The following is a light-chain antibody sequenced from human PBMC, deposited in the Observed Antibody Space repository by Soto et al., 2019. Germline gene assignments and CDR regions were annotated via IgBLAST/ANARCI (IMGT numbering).Light chain of an antibody. CDR2: RNN. V-gene: IGLV1-47*01. CDR1: GSNIGSTY. J-gene: IGLJ3*02. CDR3: ASWDDSLNHWV. Sequence: QSALTQPPSASATPGQRVTISCSGSGSNIGSTYVDWYQQLPGAAPKLLIYRNNQRPSGVPDRFSGSKSGTSASLAISGLRSEDEADYHCASWDDSLNHWVFGGGTKATVL.